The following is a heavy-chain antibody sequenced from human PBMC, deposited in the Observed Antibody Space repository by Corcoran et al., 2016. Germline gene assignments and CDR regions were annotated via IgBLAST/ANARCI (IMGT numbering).Heavy chain of an antibody. J-gene: IGHJ4*02. CDR2: ICAYHGNT. Sequence: QVQLVQSGAEVKKPGASVKVSCKASGYTFTSYGISWVRQAPGQGLEWMGWICAYHGNTNYAQKLQGRDTMTTDTSTSTAYMELRSLRSDDTAVYYCARQKYGSGSYPPFDYWGQETLVTVSS. CDR3: ARQKYGSGSYPPFDY. D-gene: IGHD3-10*01. CDR1: GYTFTSYG. V-gene: IGHV1-18*01.